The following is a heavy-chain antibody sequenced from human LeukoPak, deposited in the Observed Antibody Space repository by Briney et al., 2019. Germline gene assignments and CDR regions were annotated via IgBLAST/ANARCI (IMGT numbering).Heavy chain of an antibody. V-gene: IGHV1-8*01. CDR3: ARVTRGGSMFDP. Sequence: ASVRVSCKASGYTFTSYDINWVRQATGQGREWMGWMNPNSGNTGYAQKFQDRVTMTRNTAISTAYMELSSLRSEDTAVYYCARVTRGGSMFDPWGQGTLVTVSS. CDR2: MNPNSGNT. CDR1: GYTFTSYD. J-gene: IGHJ5*02. D-gene: IGHD3-10*01.